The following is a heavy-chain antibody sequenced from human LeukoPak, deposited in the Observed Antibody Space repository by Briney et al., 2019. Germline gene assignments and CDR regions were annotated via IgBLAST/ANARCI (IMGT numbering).Heavy chain of an antibody. V-gene: IGHV3-53*01. CDR2: MYSGGRT. CDR1: GLTVKNTY. CDR3: ARDHVSSGWYVGFDL. Sequence: PGGSLRLSCVASGLTVKNTYVSWVRHAPGKGLEWLSVMYSGGRTYYPDSVKCRFTISRDISKNTLYLKMNSLRVEDTAVYYCARDHVSSGWYVGFDLWGQGTLVTVSS. J-gene: IGHJ4*02. D-gene: IGHD6-19*01.